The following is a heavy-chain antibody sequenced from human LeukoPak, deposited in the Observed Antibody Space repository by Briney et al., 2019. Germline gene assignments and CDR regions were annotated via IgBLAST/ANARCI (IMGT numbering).Heavy chain of an antibody. Sequence: SVKVSCKASGYSFNKYAMSWVRQAPGQGLEWMGGIIPIFGTANYAQKFQGRVTITADESTSTAYMELSSLRSEDTAVYYCARYLDCSSTSCYWENYYYGMDVWGQGTTVTVSS. CDR2: IIPIFGTA. J-gene: IGHJ6*02. CDR1: GYSFNKYA. V-gene: IGHV1-69*13. CDR3: ARYLDCSSTSCYWENYYYGMDV. D-gene: IGHD2-2*01.